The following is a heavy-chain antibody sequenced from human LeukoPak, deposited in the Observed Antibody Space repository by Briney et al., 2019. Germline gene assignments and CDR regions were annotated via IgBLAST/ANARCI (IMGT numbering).Heavy chain of an antibody. J-gene: IGHJ4*02. Sequence: GGSLRLSCAASGFTFSSYGMSWVRQAPGKGLESVSAISGSGGSTYYADSVKGRFTISRDNSKNTLYLQMNSLRAEDTAVYYCAKDPRYFDWLSPPQYFDYWGQGTLVTVSS. V-gene: IGHV3-23*01. D-gene: IGHD3-9*01. CDR1: GFTFSSYG. CDR3: AKDPRYFDWLSPPQYFDY. CDR2: ISGSGGST.